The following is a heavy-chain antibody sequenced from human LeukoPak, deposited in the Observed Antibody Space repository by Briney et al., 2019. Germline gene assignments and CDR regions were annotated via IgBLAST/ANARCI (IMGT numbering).Heavy chain of an antibody. CDR1: GFTFSSYA. CDR2: ILGSGVST. D-gene: IGHD3-10*01. V-gene: IGHV3-23*01. CDR3: VKDIPRILWFGE. J-gene: IGHJ4*02. Sequence: PGGSLRLSCAASGFTFSSYAMSWVRQAPGKGLEWVSSILGSGVSTYYGDSVRGRFTISRDNSKNMLYLQMNSLRAEDTAVYYCVKDIPRILWFGEWGQGSLVTVSS.